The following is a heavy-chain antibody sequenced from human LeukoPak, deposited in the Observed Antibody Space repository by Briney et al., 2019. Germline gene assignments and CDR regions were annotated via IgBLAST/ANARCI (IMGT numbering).Heavy chain of an antibody. CDR2: IYYSGST. Sequence: SETLSLTCTVSGGSISSSSYYWGWIRQPPGKGLEWIGSIYYSGSTYYNPSLKSRVTISVDTSKNQFSLKLSSVTAADTAVYYCARGTNVDTAMPYYYYYMDVWGKGTTVTVSS. D-gene: IGHD5-18*01. J-gene: IGHJ6*03. CDR1: GGSISSSSYY. CDR3: ARGTNVDTAMPYYYYYMDV. V-gene: IGHV4-39*07.